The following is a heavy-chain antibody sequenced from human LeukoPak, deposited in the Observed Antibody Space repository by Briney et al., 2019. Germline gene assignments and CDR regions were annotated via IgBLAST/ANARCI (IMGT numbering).Heavy chain of an antibody. CDR2: ISGNGGRT. J-gene: IGHJ4*02. V-gene: IGHV3-23*01. CDR3: AKAHSISWPYAFDS. Sequence: GGSLRLSCAASGFTFSNYAMAWVRQAPGKGLEWVSAISGNGGRTYSADSVQGRFTIPRDNSKNTVYLQMDNLRAEDSAMYYCAKAHSISWPYAFDSWGQGTLVTVSS. D-gene: IGHD6-13*01. CDR1: GFTFSNYA.